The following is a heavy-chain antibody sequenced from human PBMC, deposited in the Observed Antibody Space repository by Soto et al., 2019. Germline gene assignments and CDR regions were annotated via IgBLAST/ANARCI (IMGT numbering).Heavy chain of an antibody. CDR2: IYDSGTT. CDR1: GDSLSRGSFY. D-gene: IGHD3-10*01. V-gene: IGHV4-61*03. CDR3: ARRFTFGYFQP. Sequence: QVQLQESGPGLVQPSETLSLTCTVSGDSLSRGSFYWSWIRQSPGKGLEWIGHIYDSGTTNYNPSLMGRVTISQDTPMNRFSLTLTSVTAADTAVYYCARRFTFGYFQPWGQGTLVAVSS. J-gene: IGHJ1*01.